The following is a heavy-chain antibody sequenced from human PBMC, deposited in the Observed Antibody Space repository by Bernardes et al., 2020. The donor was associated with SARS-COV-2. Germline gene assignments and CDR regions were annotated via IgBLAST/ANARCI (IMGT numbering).Heavy chain of an antibody. CDR2: IYYVGSP. CDR3: ARVLYDSRGYYYFDH. CDR1: GGSISSYF. D-gene: IGHD3-22*01. V-gene: IGHV4-59*01. Sequence: SEPLSLTCTVSGGSISSYFWSWIRQPPGKGLEWIGYIYYVGSPNYNPSLKSRVTISIDTPNFQFSLKLSSLTAADTAVYYCARVLYDSRGYYYFDHWGQGTLVTVSS. J-gene: IGHJ4*02.